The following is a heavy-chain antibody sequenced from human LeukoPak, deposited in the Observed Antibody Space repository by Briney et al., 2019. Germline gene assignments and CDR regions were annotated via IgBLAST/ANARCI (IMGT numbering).Heavy chain of an antibody. V-gene: IGHV3-23*01. Sequence: GGSLRLSCAASGFTFSSYAISWVRQAPGKGLEWVSAISGSGGSTYYADSVKGRFTISRDNSKNTLYLQMNSLRAEDTAVYYCAKIGVYCSGGSCYSAEYFQHWGQGTLVTVSS. J-gene: IGHJ1*01. D-gene: IGHD2-15*01. CDR1: GFTFSSYA. CDR2: ISGSGGST. CDR3: AKIGVYCSGGSCYSAEYFQH.